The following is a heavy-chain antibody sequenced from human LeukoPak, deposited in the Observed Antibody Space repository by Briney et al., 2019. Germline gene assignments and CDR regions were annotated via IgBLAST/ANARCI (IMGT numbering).Heavy chain of an antibody. V-gene: IGHV4-31*03. J-gene: IGHJ5*02. Sequence: SDTLSLTCTVSGGSISSGGYYWSWIRQHPGKGLEWIGYIYYSGSTYYNPSLKSRVTISVDTSKNQFSLKLSSVTAADTAVYYCARVSYDFWSGYNNWFDPWGQGTLVTVSS. D-gene: IGHD3-3*01. CDR3: ARVSYDFWSGYNNWFDP. CDR2: IYYSGST. CDR1: GGSISSGGYY.